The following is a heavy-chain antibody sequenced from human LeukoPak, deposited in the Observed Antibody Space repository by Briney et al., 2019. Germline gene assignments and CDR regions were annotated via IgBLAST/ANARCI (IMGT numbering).Heavy chain of an antibody. CDR1: GGTFSSYA. Sequence: SVKVSCKASGGTFSSYAISWVRQAPGQGLEWMGGIIPIFGTANYAQKFQGRVTITTDESTSTAYMELSSLRSEDTAVYYCARGPRRRDCSSTSCYKYYYYMDVWGKGTTVTVSS. J-gene: IGHJ6*03. V-gene: IGHV1-69*05. D-gene: IGHD2-2*02. CDR2: IIPIFGTA. CDR3: ARGPRRRDCSSTSCYKYYYYMDV.